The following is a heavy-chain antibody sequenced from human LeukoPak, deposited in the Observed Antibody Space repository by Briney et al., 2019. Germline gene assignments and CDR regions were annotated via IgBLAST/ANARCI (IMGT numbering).Heavy chain of an antibody. Sequence: GGSLRLSCAASGFTLSDYYMDWVRQAPGKGLEWVGRMRNKANGYTTEYAASVKGRFSISRDDSKNSLYLQMNSLKTEDTAVYYCARGDSSGSYGSYFDYWGQGTLVTVSS. CDR1: GFTLSDYY. J-gene: IGHJ4*02. D-gene: IGHD1-26*01. CDR2: MRNKANGYTT. CDR3: ARGDSSGSYGSYFDY. V-gene: IGHV3-72*01.